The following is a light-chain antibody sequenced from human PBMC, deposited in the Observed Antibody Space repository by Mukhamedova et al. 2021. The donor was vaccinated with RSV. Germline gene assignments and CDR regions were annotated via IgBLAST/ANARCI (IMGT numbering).Light chain of an antibody. CDR1: QSFSSSY. J-gene: IGKJ2*03. CDR2: GTF. Sequence: LSCRASQSFSSSYLAWYQQKPGQAPRLLIYGTFSRATGIPDGFSGSGSGTDFTLTISRVEPEDFAVYFCQQYGAALPYSFGQGTRL. V-gene: IGKV3-20*01. CDR3: QQYGAALPYS.